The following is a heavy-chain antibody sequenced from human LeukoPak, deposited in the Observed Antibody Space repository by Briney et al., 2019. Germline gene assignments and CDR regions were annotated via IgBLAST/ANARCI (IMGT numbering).Heavy chain of an antibody. V-gene: IGHV3-7*01. CDR2: INEDGNEK. CDR1: GFTFSRSW. J-gene: IGHJ4*02. Sequence: PGGSLRLSCAASGFTFSRSWMTWVRQAPGKGLEWVANINEDGNEKNYGDSVKGRFTISRDNAKNSLYLQMSSLRAEDTAVYYCATLSDDYWGQGTLVTVS. CDR3: ATLSDDY.